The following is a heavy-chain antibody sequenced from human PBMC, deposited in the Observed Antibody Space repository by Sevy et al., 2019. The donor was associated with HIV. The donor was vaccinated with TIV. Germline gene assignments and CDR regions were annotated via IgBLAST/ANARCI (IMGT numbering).Heavy chain of an antibody. Sequence: GGSLRLSCVASRFSFHGYGMHWVRQAPGKGLEWVAFIRYDGSIKYYADSVKGRFTISRDDSKNTLYLQMNCLRAEDTALYYCARGTPAFCTGGVCFNWFDPWGQGTLVTVSS. CDR3: ARGTPAFCTGGVCFNWFDP. CDR2: IRYDGSIK. J-gene: IGHJ5*02. V-gene: IGHV3-30*02. D-gene: IGHD2-8*02. CDR1: RFSFHGYG.